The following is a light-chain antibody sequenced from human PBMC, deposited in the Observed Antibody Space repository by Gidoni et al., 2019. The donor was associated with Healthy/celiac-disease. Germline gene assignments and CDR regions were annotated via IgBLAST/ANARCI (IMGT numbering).Light chain of an antibody. J-gene: IGLJ3*02. CDR2: DGS. V-gene: IGLV2-11*01. Sequence: QSAMTQPRSVSGSPGQSVTISCTGTSSDVGGYNYVSWYQQHPGKAPKLMIYDGSKRPSGVPDRFAGSKSGNTASLTISGLQAEDEADYYCCSYAGSRVFGGGTKLPVL. CDR1: SSDVGGYNY. CDR3: CSYAGSRV.